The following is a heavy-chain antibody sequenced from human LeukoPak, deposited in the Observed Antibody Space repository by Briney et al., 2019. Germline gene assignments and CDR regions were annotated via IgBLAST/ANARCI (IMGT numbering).Heavy chain of an antibody. Sequence: GGSLRLSCAASGFTFSQTWMHWVRQAPGKGLVWVSRIKSDGRSTSYADSVKGRFTNSRDNSQNTLYLQMNSLRVEDTAVYYCARGQGEGFDFWGQGTLVTVSS. V-gene: IGHV3-74*01. CDR2: IKSDGRST. CDR1: GFTFSQTW. CDR3: ARGQGEGFDF. J-gene: IGHJ4*02. D-gene: IGHD3-16*01.